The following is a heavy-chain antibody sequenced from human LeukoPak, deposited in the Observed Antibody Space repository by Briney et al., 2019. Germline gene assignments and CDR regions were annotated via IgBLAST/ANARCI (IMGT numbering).Heavy chain of an antibody. J-gene: IGHJ4*02. CDR1: GFTFDDYG. CDR2: ISGSGGST. Sequence: GGSLRLSCAASGFTFDDYGMSWVRQAPGKGLEWVSAISGSGGSTYYADSVKGRFTISRDNSKNTLYLQMNSLRAEDTAVYYCAKGKNGDYAGPIDYWGQGTLVTVSS. CDR3: AKGKNGDYAGPIDY. D-gene: IGHD4-17*01. V-gene: IGHV3-23*01.